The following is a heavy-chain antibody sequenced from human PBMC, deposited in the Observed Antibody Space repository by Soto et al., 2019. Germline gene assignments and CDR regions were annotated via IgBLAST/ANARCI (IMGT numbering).Heavy chain of an antibody. CDR2: IIPILGIA. J-gene: IGHJ3*02. CDR1: GGTFSSYT. CDR3: ARVGAGPVDI. Sequence: QVQLVQSGAEVKKPGSSVKVSCKASGGTFSSYTISWVRQAPGQGLEWMGRIIPILGIANYAQKFQGRVTITADKSTSTAYRGLSSLRSEDTAVYYCARVGAGPVDIWGQGTMVTVSS. V-gene: IGHV1-69*02. D-gene: IGHD6-19*01.